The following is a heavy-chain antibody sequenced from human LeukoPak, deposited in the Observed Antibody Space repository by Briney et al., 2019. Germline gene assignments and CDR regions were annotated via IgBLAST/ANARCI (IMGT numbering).Heavy chain of an antibody. V-gene: IGHV1-2*02. J-gene: IGHJ6*02. Sequence: ASVKVSCRASGHTFIDYYLNWVRQAPGQGLEWMGWINPKSGGTNYAQKFQGRVTLTRDTSISTAYMELKSPRSDDTAIYYCARGGSSDYYFDYSTLDIWGQGTPVTVSS. CDR1: GHTFIDYY. D-gene: IGHD3-9*01. CDR3: ARGGSSDYYFDYSTLDI. CDR2: INPKSGGT.